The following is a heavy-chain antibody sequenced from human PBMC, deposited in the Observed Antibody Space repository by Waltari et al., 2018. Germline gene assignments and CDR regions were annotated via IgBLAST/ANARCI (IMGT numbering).Heavy chain of an antibody. CDR3: ARQNIHSYGYGYFDY. CDR1: GYSFARYW. Sequence: EVQLVQSGAEVKKRGESLTIPCQGSGYSFARYWIGWVRQMPGKGLEWMGIIYPGDSSTKYSPSFQGQVTISVDTSISTAYLQWSSLKASDTAMYFCARQNIHSYGYGYFDYWGQGTLVTVSS. J-gene: IGHJ4*02. V-gene: IGHV5-51*01. CDR2: IYPGDSST. D-gene: IGHD5-18*01.